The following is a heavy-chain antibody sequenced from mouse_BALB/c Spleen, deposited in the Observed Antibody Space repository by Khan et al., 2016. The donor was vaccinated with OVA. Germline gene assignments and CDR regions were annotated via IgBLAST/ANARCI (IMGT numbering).Heavy chain of an antibody. D-gene: IGHD1-1*02. CDR3: AKNRNGYFDY. Sequence: QVQLKESGLGLVQPSQSLSITCTVSGFSLTNYGVHWVRQSPGKGLEWLGVIWSGGITDYNATFISRLTISKDISKSQVFFKMNSLQANDTAIYYCAKNRNGYFDYWGQGTTLTVSS. V-gene: IGHV2-2*02. CDR1: GFSLTNYG. CDR2: IWSGGIT. J-gene: IGHJ2*01.